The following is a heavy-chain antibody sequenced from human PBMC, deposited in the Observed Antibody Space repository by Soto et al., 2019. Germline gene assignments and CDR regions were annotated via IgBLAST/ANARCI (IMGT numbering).Heavy chain of an antibody. V-gene: IGHV1-69*06. CDR2: IIPVFGAP. CDR3: ATDRAAASGIHAFDI. J-gene: IGHJ3*02. Sequence: QVQLVQSGAEVKKPGSSVKVSCKTSGGRFKAYAVSWVRQAPGQGLEWMGGIIPVFGAPTYAQDFQGRVNITADKSTSTAYMELSNLRFDDTAVYYCATDRAAASGIHAFDIWGQGTMVAVSS. CDR1: GGRFKAYA. D-gene: IGHD6-13*01.